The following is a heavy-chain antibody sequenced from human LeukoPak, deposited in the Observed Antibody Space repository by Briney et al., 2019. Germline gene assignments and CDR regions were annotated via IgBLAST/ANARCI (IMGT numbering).Heavy chain of an antibody. Sequence: SETLSLTCTVSGGSISSGSYYWNWIRQPAGKGLEWIGRIYTSGNTNYNPSLKSRVTISVDTSKNQFSLKLSSVTAADTAVYCCARSGCSSTSCYQADYWGQGTLVTVSS. V-gene: IGHV4-61*02. CDR1: GGSISSGSYY. D-gene: IGHD2-2*01. CDR3: ARSGCSSTSCYQADY. CDR2: IYTSGNT. J-gene: IGHJ4*02.